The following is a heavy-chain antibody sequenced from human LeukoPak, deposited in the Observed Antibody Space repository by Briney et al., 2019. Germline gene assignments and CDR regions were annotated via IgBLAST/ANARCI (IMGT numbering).Heavy chain of an antibody. D-gene: IGHD3-22*01. V-gene: IGHV3-23*01. J-gene: IGHJ1*01. CDR1: GFTFSSYA. CDR2: ITGSGTNT. CDR3: TTDRYYDNSELQFQH. Sequence: GGSVRLSCAASGFTFSSYAMSWVRQAPGKGLKWVSTITGSGTNTYYADSVKGRFTISRDNSKNTLYLQMNSLRVEDTAVYYCTTDRYYDNSELQFQHWGQGTLVTVSS.